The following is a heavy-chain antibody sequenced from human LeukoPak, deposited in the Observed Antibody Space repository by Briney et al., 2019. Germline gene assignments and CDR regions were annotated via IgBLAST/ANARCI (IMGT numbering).Heavy chain of an antibody. V-gene: IGHV3-7*01. CDR1: GFTFSRYA. Sequence: GGSLRLSCAASGFTFSRYAMSWVRQAPGKGLEWVANIKQDGSEKYYVDSVKGRFTISRDNAKNSLYLQMNSLRAEDTAVYYCARSRVAASDYWGQGTLVTVSS. CDR3: ARSRVAASDY. CDR2: IKQDGSEK. D-gene: IGHD2-15*01. J-gene: IGHJ4*02.